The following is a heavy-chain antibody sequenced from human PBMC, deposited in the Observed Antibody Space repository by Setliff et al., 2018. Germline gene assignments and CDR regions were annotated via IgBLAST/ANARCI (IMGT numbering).Heavy chain of an antibody. D-gene: IGHD1-1*01. CDR1: GFIFSDYS. V-gene: IGHV3-48*01. CDR2: ISRTF. J-gene: IGHJ4*02. Sequence: PGGSLRLSCAASGFIFSDYSMNWVRQAPGKGLEWVSYISRTFFTADSAKGRFTISRDNDKNSLYLQMNSLRVEDTAVYYCVRDYKWGFDYWGQGARVTVSS. CDR3: VRDYKWGFDY.